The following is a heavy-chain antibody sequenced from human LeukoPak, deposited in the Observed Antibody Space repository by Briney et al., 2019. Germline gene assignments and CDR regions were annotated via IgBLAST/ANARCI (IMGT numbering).Heavy chain of an antibody. V-gene: IGHV4-34*01. CDR3: AKGDGITMITD. D-gene: IGHD3-22*01. CDR1: GGSFSGYY. Sequence: SETLSLTCAVYGGSFSGYYWSWIRQPPGKGLEWIGEINHSGSTNYNPSLKSRVTISVDTSKNQFSLKLSSVTAADTAVYYCAKGDGITMITDWGQGTLVTVSS. CDR2: INHSGST. J-gene: IGHJ4*02.